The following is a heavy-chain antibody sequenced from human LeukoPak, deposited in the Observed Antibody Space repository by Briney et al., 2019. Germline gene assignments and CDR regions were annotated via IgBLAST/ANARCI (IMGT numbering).Heavy chain of an antibody. CDR2: IWYDGSNK. CDR3: AKDGDDYGDYMDV. V-gene: IGHV3-33*06. CDR1: GFTFSSYG. Sequence: PGRSLRLSCAASGFTFSSYGMHWVRQAPGKGLEWMAVIWYDGSNKYYADSVKGRFTISRDNSKNTLYLQMNSPRAEDTAVYYCAKDGDDYGDYMDVWGKGTTVTVSS. D-gene: IGHD4-17*01. J-gene: IGHJ6*03.